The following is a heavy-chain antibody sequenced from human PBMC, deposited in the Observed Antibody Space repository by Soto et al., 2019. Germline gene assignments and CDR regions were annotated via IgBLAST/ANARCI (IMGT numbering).Heavy chain of an antibody. V-gene: IGHV3-30-3*01. J-gene: IGHJ6*02. CDR1: GFTFSSYA. CDR2: ISYDGSNK. D-gene: IGHD3-16*01. CDR3: ARERWGGRYYYYGMDV. Sequence: QVQLVESGGGVVQPGRSLRLSCAASGFTFSSYAMHWVRQAPGKGLEWVAVISYDGSNKYYADSVKGRFTISRDNSKNTRYLQMNSLRAEDTAVYYCARERWGGRYYYYGMDVWGQGTTVTVSS.